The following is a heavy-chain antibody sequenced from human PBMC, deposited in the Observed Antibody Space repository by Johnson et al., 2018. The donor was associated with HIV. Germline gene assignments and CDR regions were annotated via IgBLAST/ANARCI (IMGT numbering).Heavy chain of an antibody. CDR3: AKDRRELPSPFDI. Sequence: VQLVESGGGLVQPGRSLRLSCAASGFTFDDYAMHWVRQAPGKGLEWVSGISWNSGSIGYADSVKGRFTISRDNAKNSLYLQMNSLRAEDTAVYYCAKDRRELPSPFDIWGQGTMVTVSS. D-gene: IGHD1-7*01. J-gene: IGHJ3*02. CDR1: GFTFDDYA. CDR2: ISWNSGSI. V-gene: IGHV3-9*01.